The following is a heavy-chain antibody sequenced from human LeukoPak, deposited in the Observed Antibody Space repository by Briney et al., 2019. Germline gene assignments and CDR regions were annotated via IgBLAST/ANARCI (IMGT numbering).Heavy chain of an antibody. J-gene: IGHJ4*02. CDR3: ARDLGKGYFDY. CDR2: ISYDGSNK. V-gene: IGHV3-30*04. CDR1: GFTFSSYA. Sequence: GGSLRLSCAASGFTFSSYAMRWVRQAPGKGLEWVAVISYDGSNKYYADSVKGRFTISRDNSKNTLYLQMNSLRAEDTAVYYCARDLGKGYFDYWGQGTLVTVSS.